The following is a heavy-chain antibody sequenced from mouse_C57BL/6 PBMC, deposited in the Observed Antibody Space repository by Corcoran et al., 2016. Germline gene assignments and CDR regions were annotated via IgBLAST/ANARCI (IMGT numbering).Heavy chain of an antibody. Sequence: EVQLQQSGPVLVKPGASVKMSCKASGYTFTGYYMNWVKQSHGKSLEWIGVINPYNGGTSYNQKFKGKATLTVDKSSSTAYMELNSLTSEDSAVYYCASHGSSHYYAMDYWGQGTSVTVSS. D-gene: IGHD1-1*01. CDR2: INPYNGGT. V-gene: IGHV1-19*01. J-gene: IGHJ4*01. CDR1: GYTFTGYY. CDR3: ASHGSSHYYAMDY.